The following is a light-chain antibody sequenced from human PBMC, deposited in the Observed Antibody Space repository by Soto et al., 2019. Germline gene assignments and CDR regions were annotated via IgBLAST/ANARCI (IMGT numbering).Light chain of an antibody. CDR2: AAS. CDR3: QHDDTSPPGFT. J-gene: IGKJ3*01. V-gene: IGKV3-20*01. Sequence: EIVLTQSPGTLSLSPGDRATLSCRASQTVSSSYLAWYQQKPGQAPRLLIYAASSRATGIPDRFSGSGSGTDFTLTISRLEPEDFAVYYCQHDDTSPPGFTFGPGTKVDVK. CDR1: QTVSSSY.